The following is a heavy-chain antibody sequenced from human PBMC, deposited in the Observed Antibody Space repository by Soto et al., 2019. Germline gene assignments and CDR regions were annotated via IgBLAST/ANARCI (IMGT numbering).Heavy chain of an antibody. CDR1: GGSISSYY. CDR2: IYYSGST. Sequence: SETLSLTCTVSGGSISSYYWSWIRQPPGKGLEWIGYIYYSGSTNYNPSLKSRVTISVDTSKNQFSLKLSSVTAADTAVYYCARRGASGYSRGWDYYYYGMDVWGQGTTVTVSS. V-gene: IGHV4-59*01. J-gene: IGHJ6*02. D-gene: IGHD3-3*01. CDR3: ARRGASGYSRGWDYYYYGMDV.